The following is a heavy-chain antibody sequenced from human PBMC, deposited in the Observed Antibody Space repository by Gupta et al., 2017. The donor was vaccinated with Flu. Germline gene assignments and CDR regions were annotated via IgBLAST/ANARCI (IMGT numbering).Heavy chain of an antibody. CDR3: ARGVGATLYYYYGMDV. V-gene: IGHV4-59*01. D-gene: IGHD1-26*01. J-gene: IGHJ6*02. CDR2: IYYSGST. Sequence: SWIRQPPGKGLEWIGYIYYSGSTNYNPSLKSRVTISVDTSKNQFSLKLSSVTAADTAVYYCARGVGATLYYYYGMDVWGQGTTVTVSS.